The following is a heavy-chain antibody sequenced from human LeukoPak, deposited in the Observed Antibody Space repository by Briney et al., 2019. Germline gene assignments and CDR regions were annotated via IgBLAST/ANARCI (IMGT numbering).Heavy chain of an antibody. Sequence: ASVKDSCKASGYTFTSYGISWVLQAPGQGLEWMGWISAYNGNTNYAQKLQGRVTMTTDTSTSTAYMELRSLRSYDTAVYYFSKDSGTTVTTLDYWGRGTLVTDSS. CDR2: ISAYNGNT. J-gene: IGHJ4*02. V-gene: IGHV1-18*01. D-gene: IGHD4-17*01. CDR1: GYTFTSYG. CDR3: SKDSGTTVTTLDY.